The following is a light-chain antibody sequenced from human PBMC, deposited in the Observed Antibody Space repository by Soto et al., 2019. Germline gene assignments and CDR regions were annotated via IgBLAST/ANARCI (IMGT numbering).Light chain of an antibody. CDR1: QDISNY. Sequence: DIQMTQSPSSLSSSVGGRVTITCRASQDISNYLNWYQQKPGKAPKLLIYDASNLETGVPSRFSGSGSGTDFTFTISSLQPEDIATYYCQQYDNLPITFGQGTRLQNK. J-gene: IGKJ5*01. CDR2: DAS. CDR3: QQYDNLPIT. V-gene: IGKV1-33*01.